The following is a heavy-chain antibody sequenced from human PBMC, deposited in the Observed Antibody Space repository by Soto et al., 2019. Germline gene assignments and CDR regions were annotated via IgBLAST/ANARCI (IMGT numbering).Heavy chain of an antibody. Sequence: QVQLVQSGAEVKKPGSSVKVSCKASGGTFSSYAISWVRQAPGQGLEWMGGIIPIFGTANYAEKFQGRVTSTADESTSTAYMELSSLRSEDTAVYYCARAGIVVVPAAMGPSSIAARYYFDYWGQGTLVTVSS. V-gene: IGHV1-69*01. D-gene: IGHD2-2*01. CDR3: ARAGIVVVPAAMGPSSIAARYYFDY. CDR1: GGTFSSYA. CDR2: IIPIFGTA. J-gene: IGHJ4*02.